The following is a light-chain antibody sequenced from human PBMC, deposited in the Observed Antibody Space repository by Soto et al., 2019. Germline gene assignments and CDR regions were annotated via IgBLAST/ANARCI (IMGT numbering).Light chain of an antibody. CDR3: FSYTTSSPLV. CDR2: EVS. Sequence: QSVLTQPASVSGSPGQSITLSCTGTSSDVGGYNYVSWYQQHPAKAPKLMIYEVSNRPSGVSHRFSGSKSGNTSSLTNSGLQAEDEADYYGFSYTTSSPLVFGGGTKLTLL. J-gene: IGLJ3*02. CDR1: SSDVGGYNY. V-gene: IGLV2-14*01.